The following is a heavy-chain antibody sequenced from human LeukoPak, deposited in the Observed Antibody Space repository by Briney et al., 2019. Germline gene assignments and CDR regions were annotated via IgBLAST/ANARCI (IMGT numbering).Heavy chain of an antibody. Sequence: GGSLRLSCAASGFTFSSYAMHWVRQAPGKGLEWVAVISYDGSNKYYADSVKGRFTISRDNSKNTLYLQMNSLRADDTAVYYCARDLANGAYCGGDCPNNDYWGQGTLVTVSS. V-gene: IGHV3-30*04. J-gene: IGHJ4*02. CDR1: GFTFSSYA. D-gene: IGHD2-21*02. CDR2: ISYDGSNK. CDR3: ARDLANGAYCGGDCPNNDY.